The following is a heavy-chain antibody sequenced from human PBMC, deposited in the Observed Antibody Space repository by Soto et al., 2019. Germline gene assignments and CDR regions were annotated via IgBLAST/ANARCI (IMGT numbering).Heavy chain of an antibody. V-gene: IGHV1-3*01. CDR3: ARWDIAPDWFDP. J-gene: IGHJ5*02. CDR2: INAGNGNT. CDR1: GYTFTSYA. Sequence: QVQLVQSGAEVKKPGASVKVSCKASGYTFTSYAMHWVRQAPGQRLEWMGWINAGNGNTKYSQKFQVRVTITRDTSASTAYMELSSLRSEDTAVYYCARWDIAPDWFDPWGQGTLVTVSS. D-gene: IGHD5-12*01.